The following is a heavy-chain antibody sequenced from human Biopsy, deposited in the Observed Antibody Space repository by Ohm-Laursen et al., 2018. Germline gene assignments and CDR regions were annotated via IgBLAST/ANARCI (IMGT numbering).Heavy chain of an antibody. J-gene: IGHJ2*01. D-gene: IGHD3-22*01. CDR2: VYYTGST. CDR1: GDSISSYY. Sequence: SDTLSLTRPVSGDSISSYYWSWIRQPPEKGLQWIGYVYYTGSTDYNPSLQSRVTISVDTSKNHFSLRLRSVTPADTAIYYCARDRGYYSDRTVPGYFDLWGRGTLVTVSS. V-gene: IGHV4-59*01. CDR3: ARDRGYYSDRTVPGYFDL.